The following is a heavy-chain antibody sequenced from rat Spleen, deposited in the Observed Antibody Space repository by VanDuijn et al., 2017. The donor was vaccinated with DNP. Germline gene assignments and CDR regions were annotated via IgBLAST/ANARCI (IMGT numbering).Heavy chain of an antibody. CDR3: ASHPSSYISQDYYFDY. V-gene: IGHV5-7*01. D-gene: IGHD1-2*01. Sequence: EVQLVESGGGLVQPGRSLKLSCAASGFTFSDYNMAWVRQAPKKGLEWVATISYDGSSTYYRDSVKGRFTISRDNAKSTLYLQMDSLRSEDTATYYCASHPSSYISQDYYFDYWGQGVMVTVSS. CDR1: GFTFSDYN. J-gene: IGHJ2*01. CDR2: ISYDGSST.